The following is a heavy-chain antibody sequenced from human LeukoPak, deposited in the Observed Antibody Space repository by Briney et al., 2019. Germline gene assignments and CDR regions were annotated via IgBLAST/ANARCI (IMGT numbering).Heavy chain of an antibody. V-gene: IGHV4-31*03. CDR3: ARESVDTAMVTKNGAFDI. CDR2: IYYSGST. Sequence: SETLSLTCTVSGGSISSGGYYWSWIRQHPGKGLEWIGYIYYSGSTYYNPSLKSRVTISVDTSKNQFSLKLSSVTAADTAVYYCARESVDTAMVTKNGAFDIWSQGTMVTVSS. CDR1: GGSISSGGYY. J-gene: IGHJ3*02. D-gene: IGHD5-18*01.